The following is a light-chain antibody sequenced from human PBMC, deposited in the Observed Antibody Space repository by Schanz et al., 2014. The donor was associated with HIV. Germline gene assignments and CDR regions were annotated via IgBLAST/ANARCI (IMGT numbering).Light chain of an antibody. V-gene: IGLV2-8*01. CDR1: TTDVGAYKY. J-gene: IGLJ3*02. Sequence: QSALTQPPSASGSPGQSVTVSCTGDTTDVGAYKYVSWYQQHPGKAPKLIIYEVSKRPSGVPDRFSGSRSGTSASLAISGLRSEDEADYFCQSFDSSLNGVLFGGGTKVTVL. CDR3: QSFDSSLNGVL. CDR2: EVS.